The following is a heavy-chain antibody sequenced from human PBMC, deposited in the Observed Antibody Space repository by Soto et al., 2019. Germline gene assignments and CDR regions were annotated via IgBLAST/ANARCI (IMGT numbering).Heavy chain of an antibody. CDR3: ARDGDYYGSGSYYNANAFDI. D-gene: IGHD3-10*01. J-gene: IGHJ3*02. CDR1: GGTFSSYT. CDR2: IIPILGIA. V-gene: IGHV1-69*08. Sequence: QVQLVQSGAEVKKPGSSVKVSCKASGGTFSSYTISWVRQAPGQGLEWMGRIIPILGIANYAQKFQGRVTITADKSTGTAYMELSSLRSEDTAVYYCARDGDYYGSGSYYNANAFDIWGQGTMVTVSS.